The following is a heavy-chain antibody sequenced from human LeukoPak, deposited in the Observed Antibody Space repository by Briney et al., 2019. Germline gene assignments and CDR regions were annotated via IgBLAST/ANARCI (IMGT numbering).Heavy chain of an antibody. CDR1: GGSISSSSYY. D-gene: IGHD3-10*01. CDR2: IYHTGST. Sequence: KPSETLSLTCTVSGGSISSSSYYWGWIRQPPGKGLEWIANIYHTGSTYYNPSLKSRVIISVDTSANQFSLKLNSVTAADTAVYYCARPIRSRDNNWFDPWGQGILVTVSS. CDR3: ARPIRSRDNNWFDP. V-gene: IGHV4-39*01. J-gene: IGHJ5*02.